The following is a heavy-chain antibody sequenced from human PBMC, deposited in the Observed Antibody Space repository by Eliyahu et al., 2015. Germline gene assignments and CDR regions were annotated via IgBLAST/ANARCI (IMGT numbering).Heavy chain of an antibody. CDR2: IKQDGSEK. J-gene: IGHJ4*02. D-gene: IGHD3-22*01. CDR1: GFXFSXYW. Sequence: EVQLVESGGGLVQPGGSLRLSCAASGFXFSXYWMSWVRQVPGKGLEWVANIKQDGSEKYYVDSVKGRFTISRDNAKNSLYLQMNSLRAEDTAVYYCARGLTYYYDSSGSLQPFDYWGQGTLVTVSS. CDR3: ARGLTYYYDSSGSLQPFDY. V-gene: IGHV3-7*01.